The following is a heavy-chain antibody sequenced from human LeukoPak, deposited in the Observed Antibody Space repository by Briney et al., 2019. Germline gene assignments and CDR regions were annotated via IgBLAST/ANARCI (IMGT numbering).Heavy chain of an antibody. D-gene: IGHD2-15*01. CDR3: AGWRGYCSGGSCYSVY. J-gene: IGHJ4*02. CDR2: ISYDGSNK. V-gene: IGHV3-30*03. CDR1: GFTFSSYG. Sequence: GGSLRLSCAASGFTFSSYGMHWVRQAPGKGLEWVAVISYDGSNKYYVDSVKGRFTISRDNSKNTLYLQMNSLRAEDTAVYYCAGWRGYCSGGSCYSVYWGQGTLVTVSS.